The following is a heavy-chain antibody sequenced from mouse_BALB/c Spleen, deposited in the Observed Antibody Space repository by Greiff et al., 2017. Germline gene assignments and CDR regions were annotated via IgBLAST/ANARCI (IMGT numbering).Heavy chain of an antibody. CDR1: GYTFTSYW. Sequence: VKLQQSGAELARPGASVKLSCKASGYTFTSYWMQWVKQRPGQGLEWIGAIYPGDGDTRYTQKFKGKATLTADKSSSTAYMQLSSLASEDSAVYYCAREDYDYAMDYWGQGTSVTVSS. D-gene: IGHD1-1*01. CDR3: AREDYDYAMDY. V-gene: IGHV1-87*01. J-gene: IGHJ4*01. CDR2: IYPGDGDT.